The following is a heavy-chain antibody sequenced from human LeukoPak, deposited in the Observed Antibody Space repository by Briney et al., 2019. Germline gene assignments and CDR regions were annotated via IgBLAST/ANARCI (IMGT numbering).Heavy chain of an antibody. CDR2: IIPILGIA. D-gene: IGHD6-13*01. CDR3: ARAKYSSSWSHFDY. J-gene: IGHJ4*02. CDR1: GGTFSSYA. Sequence: SVKVSCKASGGTFSSYAISWVRQAPGQGLEWMGRIIPILGIANYAQKFQGRVTITADKSTSTAYMELSSLRSEDTAVFYCARAKYSSSWSHFDYWGQGTLVTVSS. V-gene: IGHV1-69*04.